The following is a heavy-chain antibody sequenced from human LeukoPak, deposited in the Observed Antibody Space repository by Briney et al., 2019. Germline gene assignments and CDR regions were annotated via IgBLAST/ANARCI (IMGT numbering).Heavy chain of an antibody. Sequence: PSETLSLTCTVSGGSISSYYWSWIRQPPGKGLEWIGYIYYRGSTNYNPSLKSRVTISVDTTKNQFSLKLSSVTAADTAVYYCARTPPQGGSPYFDYWGQGTLVTVSS. J-gene: IGHJ4*02. D-gene: IGHD1-26*01. CDR3: ARTPPQGGSPYFDY. CDR2: IYYRGST. V-gene: IGHV4-59*01. CDR1: GGSISSYY.